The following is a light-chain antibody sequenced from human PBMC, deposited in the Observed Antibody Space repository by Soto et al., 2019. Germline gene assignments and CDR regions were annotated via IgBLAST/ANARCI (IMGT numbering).Light chain of an antibody. CDR2: EVT. Sequence: QSVLTQPASVSGSPGQSITISCSGTSSDVGGYNYVSWYQQHPGKAPKLMIYEVTNRPSGVSYRFSGSKSGNTASLTLSGLHAEDEADYFCCSYTGVSTYVCGTGTKGTVL. CDR3: CSYTGVSTYV. CDR1: SSDVGGYNY. V-gene: IGLV2-14*01. J-gene: IGLJ1*01.